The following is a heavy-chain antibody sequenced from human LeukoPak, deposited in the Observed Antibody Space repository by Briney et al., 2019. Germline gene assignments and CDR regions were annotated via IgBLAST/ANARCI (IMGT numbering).Heavy chain of an antibody. J-gene: IGHJ4*02. Sequence: GGSLRLSCAAFGFTFSSYAMHWVRQAPGKGLEWVAVISYDGSNKYYADSVKGRFTISRDNSKNTLYLQMNSLRAEDTAVYYCARDLAGNFDYWGQGTLVTVSS. CDR2: ISYDGSNK. CDR3: ARDLAGNFDY. CDR1: GFTFSSYA. D-gene: IGHD3-3*02. V-gene: IGHV3-30-3*01.